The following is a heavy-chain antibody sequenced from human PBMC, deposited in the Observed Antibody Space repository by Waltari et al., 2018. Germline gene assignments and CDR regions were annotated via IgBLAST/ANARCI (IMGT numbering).Heavy chain of an antibody. CDR2: IIPIFGTA. CDR1: GGTFSSYA. J-gene: IGHJ3*02. CDR3: ARSSYYDSSGYYTGNDAFDI. D-gene: IGHD3-22*01. V-gene: IGHV1-69*05. Sequence: QVQLVQSGAEVKKPGSSVKVSCKASGGTFSSYAISWVRTAHGQGLEWMGGIIPIFGTANYAQKFQGRVTITTDESTSTAYMELSSLRSEDTAVYYCARSSYYDSSGYYTGNDAFDIWGQGTMVTVSS.